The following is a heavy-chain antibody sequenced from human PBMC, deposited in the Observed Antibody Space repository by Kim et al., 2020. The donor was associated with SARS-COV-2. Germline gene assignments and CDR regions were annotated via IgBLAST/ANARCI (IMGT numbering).Heavy chain of an antibody. CDR3: ARAGSTSSFYYYYYGMDV. J-gene: IGHJ6*02. Sequence: SETLSLTCTVSGGSVSSGSYYWSWIRQPPGKGLEWIGYIYYSGSTNYNPSLKSRVTISVDTSKNQFSLKLSSVTAADTAVYYCARAGSTSSFYYYYYGMDVWGQGTTVTVSS. D-gene: IGHD2-2*01. V-gene: IGHV4-61*01. CDR2: IYYSGST. CDR1: GGSVSSGSYY.